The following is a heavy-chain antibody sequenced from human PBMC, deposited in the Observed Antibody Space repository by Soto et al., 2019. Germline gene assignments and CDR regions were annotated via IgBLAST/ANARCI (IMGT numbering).Heavy chain of an antibody. J-gene: IGHJ4*02. D-gene: IGHD1-26*01. CDR2: IHYFGST. CDR3: ARGGSYVGFDS. V-gene: IGHV4-61*01. Sequence: LSLTCTVSGGSLNSSSYYWSWILQPPGKGLEWIGYIHYFGSTKYNPSLESRVVISVDTSKNQFSLKVPSVTAADTAKYFCARGGSYVGFDSWGQGARVTVSS. CDR1: GGSLNSSSYY.